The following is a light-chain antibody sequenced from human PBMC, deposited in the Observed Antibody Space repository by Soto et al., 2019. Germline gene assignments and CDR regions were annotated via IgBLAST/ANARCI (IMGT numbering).Light chain of an antibody. CDR2: GAS. CDR3: QQYDSSPLT. V-gene: IGKV3-20*01. CDR1: QSVSSSY. J-gene: IGKJ4*01. Sequence: EIVLKQSPGTLSLSPGERATLSCRASQSVSSSYLAWSQQKPGQAPRLLIYGASIRATGIPDRFSGSGSGTDFTLTISRLEPEDFAVYYCQQYDSSPLTFGGGTKVEIK.